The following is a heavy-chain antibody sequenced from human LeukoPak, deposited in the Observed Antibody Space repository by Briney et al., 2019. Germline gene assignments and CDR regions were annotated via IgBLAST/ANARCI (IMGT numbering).Heavy chain of an antibody. V-gene: IGHV3-7*01. CDR2: IKQDGSEK. CDR3: ARVEASGYDYGAFDY. J-gene: IGHJ4*02. CDR1: GFVFSSYD. D-gene: IGHD5-12*01. Sequence: PGGSLRLSCAASGFVFSSYDMHWVRQAPGKGLEWVANIKQDGSEKYYVDSVKGRFTISRDNAKNSLYLQMNSLRAEDMAVYYCARVEASGYDYGAFDYWGQGTLVTVSS.